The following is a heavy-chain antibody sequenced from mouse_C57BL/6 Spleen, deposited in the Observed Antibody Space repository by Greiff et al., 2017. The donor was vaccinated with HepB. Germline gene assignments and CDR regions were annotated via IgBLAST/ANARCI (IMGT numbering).Heavy chain of an antibody. CDR3: AKDALGPYYFDY. V-gene: IGHV1-26*01. CDR2: INPNNGGT. D-gene: IGHD4-1*01. J-gene: IGHJ2*01. CDR1: GYTFTDYY. Sequence: VQLQQSGPELVKPGASVKISCKASGYTFTDYYMNWVKQSHGKSLEWIGDINPNNGGTSYNQKFKGKATLTVDKSSSTAYMELRSLTSEDSAVYYCAKDALGPYYFDYWGQGTTLTVSS.